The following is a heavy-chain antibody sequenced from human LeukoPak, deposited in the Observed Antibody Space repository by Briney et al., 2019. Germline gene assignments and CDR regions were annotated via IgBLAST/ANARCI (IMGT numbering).Heavy chain of an antibody. V-gene: IGHV1-46*01. D-gene: IGHD2-8*01. Sequence: GASVEVSCKASGYTFTSYYMHWVRQAPGQGLEWMGIINPSGGSTSYAQKFQGRVTMTRDTSTSTVYMELSSLRSEDTAVYYCARDYPNIVLMVYAIGYYYGMDVWGQGTTVTVSS. CDR2: INPSGGST. CDR1: GYTFTSYY. CDR3: ARDYPNIVLMVYAIGYYYGMDV. J-gene: IGHJ6*02.